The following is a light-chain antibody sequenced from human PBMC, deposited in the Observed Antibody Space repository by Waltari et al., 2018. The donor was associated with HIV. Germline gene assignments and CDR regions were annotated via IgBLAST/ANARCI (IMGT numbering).Light chain of an antibody. CDR1: PRIDSS. CDR3: LQYYSPSYT. CDR2: SAS. J-gene: IGKJ2*01. V-gene: IGKV1-NL1*01. Sequence: IQMTHSPSSLSASVGDSVTITCLDSPRIDSSLAWYQQKPGTAPKLLLFSASSLQTGVPSRFSGSASGTDYTLTISSLQPEDFATYFCLQYYSPSYTFGQGTKLEIE.